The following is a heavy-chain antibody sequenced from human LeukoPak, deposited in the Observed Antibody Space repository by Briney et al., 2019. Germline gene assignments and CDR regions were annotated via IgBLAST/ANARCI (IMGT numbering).Heavy chain of an antibody. J-gene: IGHJ4*02. D-gene: IGHD3-22*01. Sequence: GRSLRLSCAASGFTFSSYAMHWVRQAPGKGLEWVAIISYDGSNKYYADSVKGRFTIARDNSKTTLYLQMNSLRAEDTAVYYCARDRDYYDSSGYYSAFDYWGQGTLVTVSS. CDR1: GFTFSSYA. V-gene: IGHV3-30-3*01. CDR3: ARDRDYYDSSGYYSAFDY. CDR2: ISYDGSNK.